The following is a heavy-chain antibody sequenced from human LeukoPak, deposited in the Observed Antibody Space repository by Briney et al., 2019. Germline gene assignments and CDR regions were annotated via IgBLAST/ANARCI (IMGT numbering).Heavy chain of an antibody. CDR2: ISWNSGSI. Sequence: GRSLRLSCAASGFTFDDYAMHWVRQAPGKALEWVSGISWNSGSIGYADSVKGRFTISRDNAKNSLYLQMNSLRAEDTAVYYCARATPYYDFWSQGTLVTVSS. D-gene: IGHD3-3*01. CDR1: GFTFDDYA. V-gene: IGHV3-9*01. CDR3: ARATPYYDF. J-gene: IGHJ4*02.